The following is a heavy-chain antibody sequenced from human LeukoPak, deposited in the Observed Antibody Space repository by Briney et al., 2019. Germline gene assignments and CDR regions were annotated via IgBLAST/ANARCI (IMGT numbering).Heavy chain of an antibody. CDR1: GFTFSSYE. Sequence: GGSLRLSCAASGFTFSSYEMNWVRQVPGKGLEWVSYISSSGSTIYYADSVKGRFTISRDNAKNSLYLQMNSLRAEDTAVYYCARFAYCSSTSCLDYWGQGTLVTVSS. CDR2: ISSSGSTI. V-gene: IGHV3-48*03. D-gene: IGHD2-2*01. CDR3: ARFAYCSSTSCLDY. J-gene: IGHJ4*02.